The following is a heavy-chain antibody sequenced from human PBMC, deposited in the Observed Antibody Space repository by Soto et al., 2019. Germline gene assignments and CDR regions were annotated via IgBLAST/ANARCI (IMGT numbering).Heavy chain of an antibody. D-gene: IGHD1-26*01. CDR1: GFSFVSYE. J-gene: IGHJ1*01. CDR3: VRNGNKDA. Sequence: GGSLRLSCTTSGFSFVSYEMNWVRQPPGKGLEWVSSISKTGDTIYYAESVKGRFTISRDNAKNSLFLQMNSLRAEDTAVYFCVRNGNKDAWGQGTLVTVSS. CDR2: ISKTGDTI. V-gene: IGHV3-48*03.